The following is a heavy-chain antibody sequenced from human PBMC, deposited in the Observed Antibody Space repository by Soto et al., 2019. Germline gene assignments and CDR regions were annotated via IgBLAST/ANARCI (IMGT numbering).Heavy chain of an antibody. CDR3: SRAVGRYSSSWYRGSYDV. Sequence: ASVKVSCKASGYTFTGYYIHWMRQAPGQGLEWMGWLNPDTGYADYTQKFQGWVTLTRDTSTITAYMELNSLNSDDTAVYYCSRAVGRYSSSWYRGSYDVWRQGTQVTVSS. CDR1: GYTFTGYY. CDR2: LNPDTGYA. V-gene: IGHV1-2*04. D-gene: IGHD6-13*01. J-gene: IGHJ4*02.